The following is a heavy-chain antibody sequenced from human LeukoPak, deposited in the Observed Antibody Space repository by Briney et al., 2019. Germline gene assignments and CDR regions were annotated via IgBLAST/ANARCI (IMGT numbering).Heavy chain of an antibody. J-gene: IGHJ4*02. V-gene: IGHV1-24*01. Sequence: ASVKVSCKVSGHTLTDLSSHLVRQAPGRGREGMGGIDPEDGETIYAQKFQGRVTMTEDTSTDTAYMELSSLRSEDTAVYYCATGGIYSLLDYWGQGTLVTVSS. D-gene: IGHD1-26*01. CDR3: ATGGIYSLLDY. CDR1: GHTLTDLS. CDR2: IDPEDGET.